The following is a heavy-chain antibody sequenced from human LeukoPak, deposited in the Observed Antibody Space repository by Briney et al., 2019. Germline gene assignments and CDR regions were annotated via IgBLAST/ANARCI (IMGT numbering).Heavy chain of an antibody. V-gene: IGHV4-38-2*02. Sequence: KTSETLSLTCTVSGYSISSGYYWGWIRQPPGKGLEWIGSIYHSGSTYYNPSLKSRVTISVDTSKNQFSLKLSSVTAADTAVYYCARTRGYSYGYRGWYFDLWGRGTLVTVSS. CDR3: ARTRGYSYGYRGWYFDL. CDR2: IYHSGST. CDR1: GYSISSGYY. D-gene: IGHD5-18*01. J-gene: IGHJ2*01.